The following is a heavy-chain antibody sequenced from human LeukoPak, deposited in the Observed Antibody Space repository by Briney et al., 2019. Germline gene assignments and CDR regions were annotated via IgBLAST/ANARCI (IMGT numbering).Heavy chain of an antibody. Sequence: SETLSLTCAVYGGSFSGYYWSWIRQPPGKGLEWIGSIYYSGSTYYNPSLKSRVTISVDTSKNQFSLKLSSVTAADTAVYYCARHFHTIPSVTNNWFDPWGQGTLVTVSS. CDR1: GGSFSGYY. D-gene: IGHD3-3*01. CDR3: ARHFHTIPSVTNNWFDP. V-gene: IGHV4-34*01. CDR2: IYYSGST. J-gene: IGHJ5*02.